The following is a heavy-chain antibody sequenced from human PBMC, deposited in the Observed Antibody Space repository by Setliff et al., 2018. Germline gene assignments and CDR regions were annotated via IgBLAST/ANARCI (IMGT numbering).Heavy chain of an antibody. V-gene: IGHV3-23*03. Sequence: PGGSLRLSCLASGFTFSNNAMSWIRQAPGKGLEWVSVVYSGSPNTYYAASVKGRFTISRDNSRNTLYLQMNSLRAEDTASYYCARDPNGDYVGAFDPWGQGILVTVSS. CDR2: VYSGSPNT. CDR3: ARDPNGDYVGAFDP. J-gene: IGHJ5*02. CDR1: GFTFSNNA. D-gene: IGHD4-17*01.